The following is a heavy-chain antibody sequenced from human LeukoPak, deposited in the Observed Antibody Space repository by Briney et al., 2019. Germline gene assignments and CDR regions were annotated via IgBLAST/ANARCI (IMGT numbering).Heavy chain of an antibody. Sequence: GGSLRLSCEASGFTFSSYWMSWVRQAPGKGLEWVANIKQDGSEKYYVDSVKGRFTISRDNAKNSLYLQMNSLRAEDTAVYYCARDHRGITMVRGARIKLYYFDYWGQGTLVTVSS. V-gene: IGHV3-7*03. CDR1: GFTFSSYW. CDR3: ARDHRGITMVRGARIKLYYFDY. J-gene: IGHJ4*02. CDR2: IKQDGSEK. D-gene: IGHD3-10*01.